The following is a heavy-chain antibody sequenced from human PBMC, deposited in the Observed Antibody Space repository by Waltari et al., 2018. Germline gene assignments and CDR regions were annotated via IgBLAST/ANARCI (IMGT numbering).Heavy chain of an antibody. J-gene: IGHJ5*02. Sequence: QVQLVQSGAEVKKPGASVTVSCKAPGYTLTSYSMHWVRQARGQGLEWMGRINPNSGDTNYARKFQDRVTMTRDTSVNTAYMVVGRLTSDDTAVYFCARESAFSTSWYPGFDPWGQGTLVTVAS. CDR3: ARESAFSTSWYPGFDP. CDR2: INPNSGDT. V-gene: IGHV1-2*06. D-gene: IGHD2-2*01. CDR1: GYTLTSYS.